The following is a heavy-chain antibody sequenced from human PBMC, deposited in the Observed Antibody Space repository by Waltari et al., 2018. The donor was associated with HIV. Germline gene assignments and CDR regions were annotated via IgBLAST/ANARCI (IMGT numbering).Heavy chain of an antibody. Sequence: QVQLQQWGAGLLKPSETLSLTCAVYGGSFSGYYWSWIRQPPGKGLEWIGEINHSGSTNYNPFLKSRVTISVDTSKNQFSLKLSSVTAADTAVYYCARGPYGYCSSTSCYRGVDYWGQGTLVTVSS. D-gene: IGHD2-2*02. CDR3: ARGPYGYCSSTSCYRGVDY. CDR2: INHSGST. CDR1: GGSFSGYY. J-gene: IGHJ4*02. V-gene: IGHV4-34*01.